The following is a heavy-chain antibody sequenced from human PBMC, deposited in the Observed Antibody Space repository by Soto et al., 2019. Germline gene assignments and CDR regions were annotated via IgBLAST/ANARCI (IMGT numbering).Heavy chain of an antibody. CDR2: ISYDESDK. CDR3: ARDTVTSLTPYQGFYYYGMDV. D-gene: IGHD2-2*01. Sequence: GGSLRLSCAASGFTFRSYAMHWVRQAPGKGLEWVAVISYDESDKYYADWLKGRIVISRDNSKDSLYLQMDTLRPDDTAIYYWARDTVTSLTPYQGFYYYGMDVWGQGTTVTVSS. J-gene: IGHJ6*02. V-gene: IGHV3-30*09. CDR1: GFTFRSYA.